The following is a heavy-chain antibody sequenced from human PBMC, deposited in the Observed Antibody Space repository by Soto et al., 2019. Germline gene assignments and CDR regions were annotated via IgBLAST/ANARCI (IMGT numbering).Heavy chain of an antibody. CDR2: IYYSGST. D-gene: IGHD1-20*01. CDR3: ARPDNGPYYWYFAL. Sequence: QLQLQESGPGLVKPSETLSLTCTVSGGSISSSSYYWGWIRQPPGKGLEWIGSIYYSGSTYYNPSPLSRVTISVATSKNQFSLKLSSVTAADTAVYYCARPDNGPYYWYFALWGRGTLVTVSS. J-gene: IGHJ2*01. CDR1: GGSISSSSYY. V-gene: IGHV4-39*01.